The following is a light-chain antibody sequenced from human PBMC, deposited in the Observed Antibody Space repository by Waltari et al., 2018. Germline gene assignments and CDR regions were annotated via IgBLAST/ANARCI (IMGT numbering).Light chain of an antibody. Sequence: QAALTQPPSVSGSPGQSVTISCTGSSSDIGGYNYVSWYQQHPDKAPKLMIYDVTKRPSGVSDRFSGSKSGNTASLTISGLQAEDEADYYCSSYAGTNILFGGGTRLTVL. V-gene: IGLV2-8*01. CDR3: SSYAGTNIL. J-gene: IGLJ2*01. CDR1: SSDIGGYNY. CDR2: DVT.